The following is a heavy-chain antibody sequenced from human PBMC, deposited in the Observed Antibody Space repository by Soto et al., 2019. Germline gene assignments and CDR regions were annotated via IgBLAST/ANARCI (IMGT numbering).Heavy chain of an antibody. V-gene: IGHV3-23*01. CDR1: GFTFSSSA. CDR2: ISGSGGST. Sequence: GGSLRLSCAASGFTFSSSAMSWGRQPQGKGQGWVSAISGSGGSTYYADSVKGRFTISRDNSKNTLYLQMNSLRAEDTAVYYCANSIPKAAAGTVYSPYYYDMDVWGKGTTVTVSS. CDR3: ANSIPKAAAGTVYSPYYYDMDV. D-gene: IGHD6-13*01. J-gene: IGHJ6*03.